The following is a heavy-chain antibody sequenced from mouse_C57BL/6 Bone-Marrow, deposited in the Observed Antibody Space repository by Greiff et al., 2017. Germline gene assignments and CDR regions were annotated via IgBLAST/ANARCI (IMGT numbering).Heavy chain of an antibody. CDR2: IFPGDGDT. D-gene: IGHD1-1*01. CDR1: GYAFSSYW. J-gene: IGHJ2*01. CDR3: ARSYYGSPYYCDY. V-gene: IGHV1-80*01. Sequence: QVQLKESGAELVKPGASVKISCKASGYAFSSYWMNWVKQRPGKGLEWIGQIFPGDGDTNYNGKFKGKATLTADKSSSTAYMQLSSLTSEDSAVYFCARSYYGSPYYCDYWGKGTTLTVSS.